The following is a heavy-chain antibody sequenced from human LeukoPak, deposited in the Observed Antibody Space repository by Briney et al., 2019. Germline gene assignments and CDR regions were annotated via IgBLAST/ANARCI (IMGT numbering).Heavy chain of an antibody. J-gene: IGHJ3*02. Sequence: GSLRLSCAASGFTSDDYVMIWVRQAPGKGLEWSGSIYHSGSTYYNPSLKSRVTISVDTSKNQFSLQLSSLTAADTAVYYCARYALRSEVHAFDIWGQGTMVTVSS. V-gene: IGHV4-38-2*01. CDR2: IYHSGST. CDR1: GFTSDDYV. CDR3: ARYALRSEVHAFDI. D-gene: IGHD2-2*01.